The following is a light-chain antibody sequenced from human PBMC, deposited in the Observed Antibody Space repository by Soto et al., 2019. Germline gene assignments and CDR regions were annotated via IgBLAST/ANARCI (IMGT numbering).Light chain of an antibody. J-gene: IGKJ4*01. CDR3: QQYGNSPLT. CDR2: GAS. V-gene: IGKV3-15*01. Sequence: EIVMTQSPATLSVSPGERATLSCRASQSVSSNLAWYQQKPGQAPRLLIYGASTRATGIPARFSGSGSGTDFTLTISRLEPEDFAVYYCQQYGNSPLTFGGGTKVDIK. CDR1: QSVSSN.